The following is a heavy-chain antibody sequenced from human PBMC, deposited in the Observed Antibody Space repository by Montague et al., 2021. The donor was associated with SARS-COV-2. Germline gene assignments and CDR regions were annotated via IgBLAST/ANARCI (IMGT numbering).Heavy chain of an antibody. CDR2: IYYSGST. V-gene: IGHV4-59*12. Sequence: SETLSLTCTVSGDSMRSSYWSWIRQAPGKGLEWIGHIYYSGSTNYNPSLIGRLTISVDTSNNQFSLELSAVTAADTAVYYCAREPGYSSGPRAWGQGILVTVSS. D-gene: IGHD2-15*01. J-gene: IGHJ5*02. CDR1: GDSMRSSY. CDR3: AREPGYSSGPRA.